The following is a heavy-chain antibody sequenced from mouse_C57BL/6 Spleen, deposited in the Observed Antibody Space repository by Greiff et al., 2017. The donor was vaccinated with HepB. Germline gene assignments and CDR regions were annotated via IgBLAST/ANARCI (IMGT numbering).Heavy chain of an antibody. CDR3: TRYPYYYG. CDR2: IDPETGGT. V-gene: IGHV1-15*01. CDR1: GYTFTDYE. Sequence: VQLQQSGAELVRPGASVTLSCKASGYTFTDYEMHWVKQTPVHGLEWIGAIDPETGGTAYNQKFKGKAILTADKSSSTAYMELRSLTSEDSAVYYCTRYPYYYGWGQGTLVTVSA. J-gene: IGHJ3*02. D-gene: IGHD1-1*01.